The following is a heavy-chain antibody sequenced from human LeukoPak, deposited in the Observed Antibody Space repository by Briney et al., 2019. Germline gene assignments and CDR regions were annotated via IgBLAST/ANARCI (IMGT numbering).Heavy chain of an antibody. V-gene: IGHV4-39*07. CDR1: GASISGSDYY. D-gene: IGHD3-10*01. Sequence: SETLSLTCTVSGASISGSDYYWDWLRQTPGRGLEWIAAIYYTGTAYYNPSLKSRVTISVDKSKNTFSLKVSSVTAADTAVYCWVKDGAFVRGPIARNWFDPWGQGVLVTVSS. J-gene: IGHJ5*02. CDR2: IYYTGTA. CDR3: VKDGAFVRGPIARNWFDP.